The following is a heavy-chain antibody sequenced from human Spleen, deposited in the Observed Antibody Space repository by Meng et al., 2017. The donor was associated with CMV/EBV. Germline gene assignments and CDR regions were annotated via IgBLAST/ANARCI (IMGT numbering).Heavy chain of an antibody. CDR2: IYTSGST. CDR3: ARDYRGIAEDYGDY. CDR1: GGSISSGSYY. Sequence: QVQLQESGPGLVKPSQTLSLTCTVSGGSISSGSYYWSWIRQPAGKGLEWIGRIYTSGSTNYNPSLKSRVTISVDTSKNQFSLKLSSVTAADTAVYYCARDYRGIAEDYGDYIGQGTLVTVSS. D-gene: IGHD1-26*01. V-gene: IGHV4-61*02. J-gene: IGHJ4*02.